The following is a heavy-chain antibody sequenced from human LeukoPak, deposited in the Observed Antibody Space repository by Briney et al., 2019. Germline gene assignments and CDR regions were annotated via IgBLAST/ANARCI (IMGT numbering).Heavy chain of an antibody. Sequence: SGGSLRLSCAASGFTFSSYEMNWVRQAPGKGLEWVSYISNRGSSTYYADSVKGRFTISRDNAKNSLYLQMNSLRAEDTAVYYCARDSKWVFDYWGQGTLVTVSS. V-gene: IGHV3-48*03. J-gene: IGHJ4*02. CDR1: GFTFSSYE. D-gene: IGHD1-26*01. CDR2: ISNRGSST. CDR3: ARDSKWVFDY.